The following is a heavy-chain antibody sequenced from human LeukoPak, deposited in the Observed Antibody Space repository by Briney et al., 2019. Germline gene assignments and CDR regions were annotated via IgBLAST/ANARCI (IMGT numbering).Heavy chain of an antibody. CDR3: ARDLRRDGYNYHYYYYMDV. CDR2: VIPIFGTA. J-gene: IGHJ6*03. V-gene: IGHV1-69*05. CDR1: GGTFSSYA. Sequence: ASVKVSCKASGGTFSSYAISWVRQAPGQGLKWMEGVIPIFGTANHAQKFQGRGTITTDESTSKAHMELRSLSSEDTAVYYCARDLRRDGYNYHYYYYMDVWGKGTTVTVSS. D-gene: IGHD5-24*01.